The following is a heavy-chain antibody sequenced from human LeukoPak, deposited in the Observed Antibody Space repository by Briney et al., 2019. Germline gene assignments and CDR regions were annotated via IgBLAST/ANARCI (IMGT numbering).Heavy chain of an antibody. CDR3: ARVSSVITTSFDY. Sequence: SETLSLTCTVSGGSMTYYYWAWIRQPPGKTLEWIGYTYYSGRTDYNPSLKGRVSISVDRSRSSNQFSLTLSSVTAADTAVYHCARVSSVITTSFDYWGQGILVTVSS. CDR2: TYYSGRT. J-gene: IGHJ4*02. V-gene: IGHV4-59*01. D-gene: IGHD3-22*01. CDR1: GGSMTYYY.